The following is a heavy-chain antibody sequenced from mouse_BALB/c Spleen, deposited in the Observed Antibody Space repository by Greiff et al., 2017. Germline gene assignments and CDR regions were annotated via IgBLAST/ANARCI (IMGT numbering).Heavy chain of an antibody. CDR2: IYPSDSYT. D-gene: IGHD2-10*02. CDR1: GYTFTSYW. V-gene: IGHV1-69*02. CDR3: TRSGYGPRYFDV. Sequence: QVQLQQPGAELVRPGASVKLSCKASGYTFTSYWINWVKQRPGQGLEWIGNIYPSDSYTNYNQKFKDKATLTVDKSSSTAYMQLSSPTSEDSAVYYCTRSGYGPRYFDVWGAGTTVTVSS. J-gene: IGHJ1*01.